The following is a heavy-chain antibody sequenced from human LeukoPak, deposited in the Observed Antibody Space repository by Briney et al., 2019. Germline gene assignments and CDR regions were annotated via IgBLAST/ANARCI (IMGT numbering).Heavy chain of an antibody. D-gene: IGHD3-22*01. J-gene: IGHJ4*02. CDR1: GFTFSIYA. Sequence: GGSLRLSCAASGFTFSIYAMSWVRQAPGKGLEWVSAISGSGGTAYYVDSVKGRSTISRDNSKNTLYLQMNSLRAEDTAVYYCAKKGYYDGSGYYMYYFDHWGQGTLVTVSS. CDR3: AKKGYYDGSGYYMYYFDH. CDR2: ISGSGGTA. V-gene: IGHV3-23*01.